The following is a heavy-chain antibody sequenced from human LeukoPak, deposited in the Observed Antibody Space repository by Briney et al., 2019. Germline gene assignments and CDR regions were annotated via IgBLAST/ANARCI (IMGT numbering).Heavy chain of an antibody. CDR2: IYSSGSP. CDR3: AGEYCSSTSCYGFRYYYYYMDV. Sequence: SETLSLTCTVSGGSISSYYWSWIRQPPGKGLEWIGYIYSSGSPNYNPALRSRVTISVDTSKNQFSLKLSSVTAADTAVYYCAGEYCSSTSCYGFRYYYYYMDVWGKGTTVTVSS. J-gene: IGHJ6*03. CDR1: GGSISSYY. D-gene: IGHD2-2*01. V-gene: IGHV4-4*08.